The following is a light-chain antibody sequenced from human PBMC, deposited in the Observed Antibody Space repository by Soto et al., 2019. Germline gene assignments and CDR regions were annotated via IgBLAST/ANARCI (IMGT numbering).Light chain of an antibody. J-gene: IGLJ2*01. Sequence: QSVLTQPASVSGSPGQSITISCTGTSSDVGSYNLVSWYQQHPGKAPKLMIYEGSKRPSGVSNRFSGSKSGNTASLTISGLQAEDEADYYCCAYVGSRTVVFGGGTKLTVL. CDR2: EGS. V-gene: IGLV2-23*01. CDR3: CAYVGSRTVV. CDR1: SSDVGSYNL.